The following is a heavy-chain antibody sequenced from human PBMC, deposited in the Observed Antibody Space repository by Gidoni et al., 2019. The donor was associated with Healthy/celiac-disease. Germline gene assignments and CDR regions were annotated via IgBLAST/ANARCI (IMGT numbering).Heavy chain of an antibody. CDR2: ISSSGSTL. V-gene: IGHV3-48*03. CDR1: GFTFRSYE. Sequence: EVQLVESGGGLVQPGGSMRLSCEASGFTFRSYEMNWVRQAPGKGLEWVSYISSSGSTLYYRGSVKGRFTLSRDNSQNSLYLQMNSLRAEDTACYYFARIRGLYVSYYYHFRMDVWGQGTTVTVSS. D-gene: IGHD2-8*01. J-gene: IGHJ6*02. CDR3: ARIRGLYVSYYYHFRMDV.